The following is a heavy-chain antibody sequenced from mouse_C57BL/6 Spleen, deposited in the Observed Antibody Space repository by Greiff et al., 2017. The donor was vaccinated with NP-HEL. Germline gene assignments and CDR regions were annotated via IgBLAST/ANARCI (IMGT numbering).Heavy chain of an antibody. Sequence: QVQLQQPGAELVKPGASVKLSCKASGYTFTGYWMHWVKQRPGRGLEWIGRIDPNSGGTKYTEKFKGKATVTVDKPSSTAYMQLSSLTSEDSAVDDCARWSYYSSSYAMDYWGQGTSVTVSS. V-gene: IGHV1-62-3*01. J-gene: IGHJ4*01. CDR2: IDPNSGGT. D-gene: IGHD2-5*01. CDR3: ARWSYYSSSYAMDY. CDR1: GYTFTGYW.